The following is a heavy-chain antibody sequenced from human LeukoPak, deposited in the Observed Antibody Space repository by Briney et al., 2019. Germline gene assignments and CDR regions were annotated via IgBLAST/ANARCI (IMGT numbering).Heavy chain of an antibody. D-gene: IGHD6-13*01. CDR1: GFTFSSYW. CDR3: ARTRAAAGYSSFWFDP. Sequence: GGSLRLSCAASGFTFSSYWMSWVRQAPGKGLEWVANIKQDGSEKYYVDSVKGRFTISRDNSKNTLYLQMNSLRTEDTAVYYCARTRAAAGYSSFWFDPWGQGTLVTVSS. CDR2: IKQDGSEK. V-gene: IGHV3-7*01. J-gene: IGHJ5*02.